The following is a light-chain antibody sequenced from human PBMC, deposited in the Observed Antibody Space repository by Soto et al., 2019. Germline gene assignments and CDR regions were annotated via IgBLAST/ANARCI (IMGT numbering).Light chain of an antibody. CDR2: GAS. CDR3: QQNLGVHT. Sequence: IVLTQSPGTLSLSAGVRATFYRRASQSGSSGHLAWYPQKPDQAPWLLIYGASSRATGIPDMFSGSGAGTDFTLTISSLEPEDSAVYYCQQNLGVHTFGQGTKVDI. V-gene: IGKV3-20*01. J-gene: IGKJ1*01. CDR1: QSGSSGH.